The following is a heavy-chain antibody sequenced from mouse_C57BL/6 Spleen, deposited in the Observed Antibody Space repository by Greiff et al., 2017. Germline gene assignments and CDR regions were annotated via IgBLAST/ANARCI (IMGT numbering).Heavy chain of an antibody. CDR3: ARWGMVTRAWFAY. D-gene: IGHD2-2*01. Sequence: QVQLQQSGAELARPGASVKLSCKASGYTFTSYGISWVKQRTGQGLEWIGEIYPRSGNTYYNEKFKGKATLTADKSSSTAYMELRSLTSEDSAVYFCARWGMVTRAWFAYWGQGTLVTVSA. J-gene: IGHJ3*01. CDR2: IYPRSGNT. CDR1: GYTFTSYG. V-gene: IGHV1-81*01.